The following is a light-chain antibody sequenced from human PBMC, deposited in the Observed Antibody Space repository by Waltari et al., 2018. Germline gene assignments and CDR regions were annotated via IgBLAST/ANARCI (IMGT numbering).Light chain of an antibody. CDR1: STNNGSNY. J-gene: IGLJ3*02. Sequence: QSVLTQPPSASGTPGQRVSISCSGSSTNNGSNYVYWYQQLTGTAPKLLIYRNNQRPSGVPDRFAGSKSGTSACLAISGLRSEDEADYYCAAWDDNLKVFGGGTKLTVL. CDR3: AAWDDNLKV. CDR2: RNN. V-gene: IGLV1-47*01.